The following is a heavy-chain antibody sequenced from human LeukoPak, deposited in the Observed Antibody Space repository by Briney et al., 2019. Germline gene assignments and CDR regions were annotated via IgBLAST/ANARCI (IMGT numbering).Heavy chain of an antibody. V-gene: IGHV3-48*03. Sequence: GGSLRLSCAASGFTVNKYEIHWVRQAPGKGLEWIPYINGGATTTNYADSVWGRFTISRDDAQNSVHLQMNSLRDEDTAVYYCVRGRLLRSTKYFDYWGQGALVTVSS. CDR2: INGGATTT. D-gene: IGHD2-21*02. CDR3: VRGRLLRSTKYFDY. CDR1: GFTVNKYE. J-gene: IGHJ4*02.